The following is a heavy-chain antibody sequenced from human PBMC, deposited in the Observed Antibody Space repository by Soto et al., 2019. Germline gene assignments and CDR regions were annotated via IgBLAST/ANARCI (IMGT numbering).Heavy chain of an antibody. V-gene: IGHV3-30-3*01. D-gene: IGHD1-26*01. J-gene: IGHJ4*02. Sequence: QGQLVESGGGVVQPGTSLRLSCAASGLTFSTYAMHWVRQAPGKGLEWVAVISSDGNKKFYSDSVRCRFTVSRDNSRDTMFLEMNGLRPDDSALYYCARGGPPPLVRIVGARWGQGTLVTVSS. CDR1: GLTFSTYA. CDR3: ARGGPPPLVRIVGAR. CDR2: ISSDGNKK.